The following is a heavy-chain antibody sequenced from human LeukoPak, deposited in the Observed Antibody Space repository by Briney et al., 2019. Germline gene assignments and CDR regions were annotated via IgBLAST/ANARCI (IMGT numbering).Heavy chain of an antibody. CDR3: ARERVYSYAY. CDR2: IYYSGST. V-gene: IGHV4-39*07. D-gene: IGHD5-18*01. Sequence: PSETLSLTCTVSGGSISSGSYYWSWIRQPAGKGLEWIGSIYYSGSTYYNPSLKSRVTISVDTSKNQFSLKLSSVTAADTALYYCARERVYSYAYWGQGTLVTVSS. CDR1: GGSISSGSYY. J-gene: IGHJ4*02.